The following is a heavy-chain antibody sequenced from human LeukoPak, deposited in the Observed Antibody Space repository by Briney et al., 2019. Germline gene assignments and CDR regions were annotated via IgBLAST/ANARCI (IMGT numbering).Heavy chain of an antibody. J-gene: IGHJ3*02. D-gene: IGHD2-2*01. Sequence: ASLKPSSTASGYTSTVYYMHWVRHAPGQGLEWMGWINPNSGGTNYAQTFQGRATITRDTSISTAYMELSRLRSDDTAVYYCARDLVYCSSTSCFAAFDIWGQGTMATVSS. V-gene: IGHV1-2*02. CDR2: INPNSGGT. CDR1: GYTSTVYY. CDR3: ARDLVYCSSTSCFAAFDI.